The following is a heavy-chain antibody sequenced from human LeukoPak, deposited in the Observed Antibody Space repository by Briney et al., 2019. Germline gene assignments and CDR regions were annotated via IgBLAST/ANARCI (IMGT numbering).Heavy chain of an antibody. V-gene: IGHV4-39*01. Sequence: SETLPLTCTVSGGSISSSSYYWGWIRQPPGKGLEWIGSIYYSGSTYYNPSLKSRVTISVDTSKNQFSLRLSSVTAADTAVYYCARTARWELTQYYFDYWGQGTLVTVSS. CDR2: IYYSGST. J-gene: IGHJ4*02. CDR3: ARTARWELTQYYFDY. CDR1: GGSISSSSYY. D-gene: IGHD1-26*01.